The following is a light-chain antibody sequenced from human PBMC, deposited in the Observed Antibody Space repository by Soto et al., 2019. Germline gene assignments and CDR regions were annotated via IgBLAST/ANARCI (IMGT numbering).Light chain of an antibody. CDR3: QQYHNWPPQYT. J-gene: IGKJ2*01. CDR1: QSVASN. V-gene: IGKV3-15*01. CDR2: GAS. Sequence: EIVWTQPPASLSVPPGDEATLSCRASQSVASNVAWYKQKPGQGPRLLIHGASTRAVGVPARFSGSGSGTDFTLTISSLQSEDFAVYYCQQYHNWPPQYTFGQGTKLQIK.